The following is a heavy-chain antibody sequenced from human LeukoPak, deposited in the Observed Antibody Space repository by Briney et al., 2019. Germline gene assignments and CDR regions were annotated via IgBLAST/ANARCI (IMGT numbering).Heavy chain of an antibody. CDR3: ARLRRDINDWYADDC. CDR2: ISITEGT. J-gene: IGHJ4*02. CDR1: GGSVNTYY. Sequence: SETLSLTCSVSGGSVNTYYWSWIRQSAGKGLEWIGRISITEGTDYNPSLKSRVSMSVDASKNQVSLKLGSVTAADTAVYYCARLRRDINDWYADDCWGQGTLVTVSS. V-gene: IGHV4-4*07. D-gene: IGHD6-19*01.